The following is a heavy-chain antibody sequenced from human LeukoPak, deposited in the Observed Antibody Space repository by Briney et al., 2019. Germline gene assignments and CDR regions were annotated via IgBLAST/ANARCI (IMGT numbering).Heavy chain of an antibody. D-gene: IGHD3-10*01. CDR3: VKDRHDSASYYFDF. V-gene: IGHV3-30*02. CDR2: IRHVGNKE. J-gene: IGHJ4*02. Sequence: GGCLRLACGASGFTFGNYAMDWVRQTPGKGLEWVAFIRHVGNKEHYADSVKGRFTVSRDNSKNSLYLHMSSLTPEDTAVYYCVKDRHDSASYYFDFWGQGTLVSVSS. CDR1: GFTFGNYA.